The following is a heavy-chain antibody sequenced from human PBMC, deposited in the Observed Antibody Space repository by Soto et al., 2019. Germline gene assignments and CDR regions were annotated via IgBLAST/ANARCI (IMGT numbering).Heavy chain of an antibody. CDR1: GGSISNYY. J-gene: IGHJ4*01. D-gene: IGHD3-16*01. CDR3: VRHMGVARTRGFDY. V-gene: IGHV4-59*08. CDR2: IYYTGST. Sequence: SETLSLTCTVSGGSISNYYWSWIRKPPGKGLEWIGYIYYTGSTNYNPSLKSRVTISVDTSKNQFSLRLNSVTAADTAVYYCVRHMGVARTRGFDYWGHGTLVTVSS.